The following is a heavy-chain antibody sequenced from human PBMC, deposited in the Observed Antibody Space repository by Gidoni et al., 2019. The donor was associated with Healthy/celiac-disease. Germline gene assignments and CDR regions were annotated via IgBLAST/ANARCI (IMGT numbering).Heavy chain of an antibody. Sequence: EVQLVESGGGLVQPGGCRRLSCADSGFTFSSYWMSWVRQAPGKGREWVANIKQDGSEKYYVDSVKGRFTISRDNAKNSLYLQMNSLRAEDTAVYYCASSLQPYYYYMDVWVKGTTVTVSS. CDR2: IKQDGSEK. CDR3: ASSLQPYYYYMDV. CDR1: GFTFSSYW. V-gene: IGHV3-7*01. J-gene: IGHJ6*03.